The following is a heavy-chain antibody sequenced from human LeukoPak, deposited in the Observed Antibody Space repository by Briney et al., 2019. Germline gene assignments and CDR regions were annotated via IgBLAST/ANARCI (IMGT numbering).Heavy chain of an antibody. CDR3: ARHSVAQLASWIDP. D-gene: IGHD2-21*01. CDR1: GYSFSNYW. Sequence: GESLKISCKGSGYSFSNYWIGWVRQVPGKGLEWMGMIYPGDSDTRYSPSFQGQVTISADKSISTAYLQWSSLKASDSGIYYCARHSVAQLASWIDPWGQGTLVTVSS. J-gene: IGHJ5*02. CDR2: IYPGDSDT. V-gene: IGHV5-51*01.